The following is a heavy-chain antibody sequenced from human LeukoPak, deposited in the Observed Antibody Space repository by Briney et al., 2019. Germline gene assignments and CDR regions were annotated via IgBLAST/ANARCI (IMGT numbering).Heavy chain of an antibody. CDR1: GFPFSTNW. J-gene: IGHJ4*02. CDR3: AGDYD. CDR2: INQDGSAK. Sequence: GGSLRLSCAASGFPFSTNWMSWVRQATGKGLEWVANINQDGSAKYYVDSVKGRLTISRDNAKNSVYLQMDSLRAEDTAVYYCAGDYDWGQGSLVTVSS. D-gene: IGHD3-16*01. V-gene: IGHV3-7*05.